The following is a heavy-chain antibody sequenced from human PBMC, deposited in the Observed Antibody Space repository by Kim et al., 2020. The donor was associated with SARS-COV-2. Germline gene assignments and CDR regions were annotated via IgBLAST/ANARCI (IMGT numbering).Heavy chain of an antibody. CDR1: GFTSSRFTFSNHG. J-gene: IGHJ4*02. CDR2: FSHDGGSR. V-gene: IGHV3-30*18. D-gene: IGHD3-3*01. CDR3: AKAAGDFWSGFNSALDY. Sequence: GGSLRLSCAASGFTSSRFTFSNHGMHWGRGAPGKGLVRVAIFSHDGGSRYYAGSVKRRFTISRENSQNIIYLEMNSLREEDTAVYYCAKAAGDFWSGFNSALDYWRQETLATASA.